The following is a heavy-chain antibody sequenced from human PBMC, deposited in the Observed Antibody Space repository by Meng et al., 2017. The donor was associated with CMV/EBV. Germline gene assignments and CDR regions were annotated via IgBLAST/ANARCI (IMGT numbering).Heavy chain of an antibody. CDR1: GGSFSGYY. V-gene: IGHV4-34*01. Sequence: SETLFLTCAVYGGSFSGYYWSWIRQPPGKGLEWIGEINHSGSTNYNPSLKSRVTISVDTSKNQFSLKLSSVTAADTAVYYCARLGYCSSTSCLYYYYGMDVWGQGTTVTVSS. CDR3: ARLGYCSSTSCLYYYYGMDV. J-gene: IGHJ6*02. D-gene: IGHD2-2*01. CDR2: INHSGST.